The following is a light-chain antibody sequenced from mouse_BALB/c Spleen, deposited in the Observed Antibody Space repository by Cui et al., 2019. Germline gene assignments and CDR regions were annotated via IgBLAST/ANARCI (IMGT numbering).Light chain of an antibody. CDR2: DTS. J-gene: IGKJ2*01. CDR1: SSVSY. V-gene: IGKV4-55*01. CDR3: QQWSSYTYT. Sequence: QIVLTQSPAIMSASPGEKVTMTCSASSSVSYMYWYQQKPGSSPRLLIYDTSNLASGVPVRFSGSGSGTSYSLTISRMEAEDAATYYCQQWSSYTYTFGGGTKLEIK.